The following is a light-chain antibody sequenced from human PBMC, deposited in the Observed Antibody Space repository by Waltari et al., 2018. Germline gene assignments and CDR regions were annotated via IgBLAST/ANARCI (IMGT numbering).Light chain of an antibody. Sequence: QPVLTQPPSLSGAPGQTVNLSCTGSFSNLGAGYAPQWYQLRPGSSPKLLIVGNNNRPSGVPDRFSASRSGASASLVITGLQAEDEADYYCQTYETSLTGPGVFGGGTRLTVL. V-gene: IGLV1-40*01. J-gene: IGLJ2*01. CDR3: QTYETSLTGPGV. CDR2: GNN. CDR1: FSNLGAGYA.